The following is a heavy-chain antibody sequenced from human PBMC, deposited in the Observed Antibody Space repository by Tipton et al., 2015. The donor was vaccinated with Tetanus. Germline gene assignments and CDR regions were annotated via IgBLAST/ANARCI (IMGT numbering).Heavy chain of an antibody. V-gene: IGHV3-21*01. Sequence: GSLRLSCAASGFTLSRHTLNWVRQAPGKGLEWVSSISSSSRYIYYADSVKGRFTISRDNAKNSLYLQMISLRAEDTAVYSCARGMAEASNCGGDCYSDYWGQGTLVTVSS. CDR2: ISSSSRYI. D-gene: IGHD2-21*02. CDR1: GFTLSRHT. CDR3: ARGMAEASNCGGDCYSDY. J-gene: IGHJ4*02.